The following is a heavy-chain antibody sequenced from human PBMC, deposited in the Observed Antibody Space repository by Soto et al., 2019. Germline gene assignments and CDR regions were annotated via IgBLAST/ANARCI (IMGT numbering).Heavy chain of an antibody. CDR2: INPHSGGT. V-gene: IGHV1-2*04. D-gene: IGHD5-12*01. Sequence: QVQLVQSGAEVKKPGASVKVSCKASGYTFIGYYIHWVRQAPGQGLEWMGWINPHSGGTDYAQKFQAWVTMTRDTSISTAYLELSSLKFDDTAVYYCAGPVDGRGAFDIWGQGTMVTVSS. J-gene: IGHJ3*02. CDR3: AGPVDGRGAFDI. CDR1: GYTFIGYY.